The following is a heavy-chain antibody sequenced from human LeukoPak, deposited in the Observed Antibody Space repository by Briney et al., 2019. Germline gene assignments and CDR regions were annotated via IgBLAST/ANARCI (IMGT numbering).Heavy chain of an antibody. Sequence: PSETLSLTCTVSGGSISSYYWGWIRQPPGKGLEWIGSIYYSGSTYYNPSLKSRVTISVDTSKNQFSLKLSSVTAADTAVYYCARQSSGSWPLDFDYWGQGTLVTVSS. D-gene: IGHD6-13*01. CDR3: ARQSSGSWPLDFDY. V-gene: IGHV4-39*01. CDR1: GGSISSYY. J-gene: IGHJ4*02. CDR2: IYYSGST.